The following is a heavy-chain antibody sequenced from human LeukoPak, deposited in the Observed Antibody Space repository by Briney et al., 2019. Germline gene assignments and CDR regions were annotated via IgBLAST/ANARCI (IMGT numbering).Heavy chain of an antibody. D-gene: IGHD6-19*01. V-gene: IGHV3-21*01. Sequence: GGSLRLSCAASGFXFSTYSMNWVRQAPGKGLQWVASITSPVGHIYYADSLKGRITISRDNAKSSLYLQMNSLRVEDTAVYYCATDGQSSGWYGFDYWGQGTLVTVSS. CDR2: ITSPVGHI. CDR1: GFXFSTYS. CDR3: ATDGQSSGWYGFDY. J-gene: IGHJ4*02.